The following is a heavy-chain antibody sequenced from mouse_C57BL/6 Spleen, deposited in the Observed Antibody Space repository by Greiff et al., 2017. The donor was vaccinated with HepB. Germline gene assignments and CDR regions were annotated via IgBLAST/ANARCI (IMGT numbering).Heavy chain of an antibody. J-gene: IGHJ4*01. CDR1: GYAFSSYW. Sequence: VQLVESGAELVKPGASVKISCKASGYAFSSYWMNWVKQRPGKGLEWIGQIYPGDGDTNYNGKFKGKTTLTADKSSSTAYMQLSSRTSEDSAVYFCVSTGNYAMDYWGQGTSVTVSS. V-gene: IGHV1-80*01. D-gene: IGHD4-1*02. CDR2: IYPGDGDT. CDR3: VSTGNYAMDY.